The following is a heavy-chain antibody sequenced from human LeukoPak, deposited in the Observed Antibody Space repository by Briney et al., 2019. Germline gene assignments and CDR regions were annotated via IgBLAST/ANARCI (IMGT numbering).Heavy chain of an antibody. Sequence: PGESLNLSCTGSGFSFSSYRFGWVRQLPGKGLEWMGIIYPGDSDNRYSPSLQGQVTISADQSISTAYLQWSSLKPSDTAMYYCARREWELLPFDYWGQGPLVTVSS. J-gene: IGHJ4*02. CDR1: GFSFSSYR. D-gene: IGHD1-26*01. CDR2: IYPGDSDN. V-gene: IGHV5-51*01. CDR3: ARREWELLPFDY.